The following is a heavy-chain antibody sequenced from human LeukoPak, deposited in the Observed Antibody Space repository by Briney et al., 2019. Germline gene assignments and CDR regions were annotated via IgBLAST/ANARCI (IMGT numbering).Heavy chain of an antibody. CDR1: GGSFSGYY. CDR3: ARSSYYYDSSGYPPITYYFVY. D-gene: IGHD3-22*01. J-gene: IGHJ4*02. CDR2: INHSGST. V-gene: IGHV4-34*01. Sequence: SETLSLTCAVYGGSFSGYYWSWIRQPPGKGLEWIGEINHSGSTNYNPSLKSRVTISVDTSKNQFSLKLSSVTAADTAVYYCARSSYYYDSSGYPPITYYFVYWGQGTLVTVSS.